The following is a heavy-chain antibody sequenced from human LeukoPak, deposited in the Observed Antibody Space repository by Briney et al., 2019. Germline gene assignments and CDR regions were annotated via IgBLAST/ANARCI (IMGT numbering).Heavy chain of an antibody. D-gene: IGHD1-26*01. V-gene: IGHV4-59*07. CDR1: GGSISRYY. J-gene: IGHJ4*02. CDR3: ARGGSYYYLDY. Sequence: SDTLSLTCTVSGGSISRYYWSWLRQPPGKGLEWIGYIDYSGSTKYSPSLKSRVTISLDTSKSQFSLQLTSVTAADTAGYYCARGGSYYYLDYWGQGTLVTVSS. CDR2: IDYSGST.